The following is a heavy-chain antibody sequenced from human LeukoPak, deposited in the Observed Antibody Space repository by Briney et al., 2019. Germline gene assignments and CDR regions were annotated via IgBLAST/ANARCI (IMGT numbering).Heavy chain of an antibody. CDR1: GFTVSSNY. Sequence: GGSLRLSCAASGFTVSSNYMSWVRQAPGKGLEWVSVIYSGGSTYYADSVKGRFTISRDNSKNTLYLQMNSLRAEDTAVYYCARTNWGSGYFDYWGQGTLVTVSS. CDR2: IYSGGST. D-gene: IGHD7-27*01. V-gene: IGHV3-53*01. J-gene: IGHJ4*02. CDR3: ARTNWGSGYFDY.